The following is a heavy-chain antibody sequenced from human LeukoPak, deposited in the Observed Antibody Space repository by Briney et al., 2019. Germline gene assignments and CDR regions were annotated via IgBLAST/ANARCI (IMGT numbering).Heavy chain of an antibody. V-gene: IGHV3-21*01. CDR3: ASNFNYYDSSGYYSPFDY. CDR1: GFTFSSYS. J-gene: IGHJ4*02. CDR2: ISSSSCYI. Sequence: PGGSLRLSCAASGFTFSSYSMNWVRQAPGKGLEWVSSISSSSCYIYYADSVKGRFTISRDNAKNSLYLQMNSLRAEDTAVYYCASNFNYYDSSGYYSPFDYWGQGTLVTVSS. D-gene: IGHD3-22*01.